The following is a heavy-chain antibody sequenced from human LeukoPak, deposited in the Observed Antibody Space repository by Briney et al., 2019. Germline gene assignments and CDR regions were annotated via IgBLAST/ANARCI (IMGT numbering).Heavy chain of an antibody. CDR1: GFTFNSYS. CDR3: AKVQSDIVGAVFFAFDV. D-gene: IGHD1-26*01. J-gene: IGHJ3*01. Sequence: GGSLRLSCGVSGFTFNSYSMNWVRQAPGKGLEWVASIIGSGTEMFYADSVEGRFTISRDNSKKSLYLHMNSLRVEDTAVYYCAKVQSDIVGAVFFAFDVWGQGTMVSVSS. CDR2: IIGSGTEM. V-gene: IGHV3-21*01.